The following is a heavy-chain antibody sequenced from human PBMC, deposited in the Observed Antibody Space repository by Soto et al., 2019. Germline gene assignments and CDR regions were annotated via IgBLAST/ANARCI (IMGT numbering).Heavy chain of an antibody. V-gene: IGHV5-51*01. Sequence: GESLKISCKGSGYSFTSYWIGWVRQMPGKGLEWMGIIYPGDSDTRYSPSFQGQVTISADKSISTAYLQWSSLKASDTAMYYCATGGVVVTANYYYYGMDVWGQGTTVTVSS. CDR2: IYPGDSDT. J-gene: IGHJ6*02. D-gene: IGHD2-21*02. CDR1: GYSFTSYW. CDR3: ATGGVVVTANYYYYGMDV.